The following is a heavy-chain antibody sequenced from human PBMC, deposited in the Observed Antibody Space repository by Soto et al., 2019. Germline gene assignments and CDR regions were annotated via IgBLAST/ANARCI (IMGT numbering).Heavy chain of an antibody. D-gene: IGHD2-15*01. CDR1: GGSISSYY. V-gene: IGHV4-59*08. Sequence: PSETLSLTCTVPGGSISSYYWSCIRQPPGKGLEWIGYIYYSGSTNYNPSLKSRVTISVDTSKNQFSLKLSSVTAADTAVYYCARHRSIGYDYWGQGTLVTVSS. CDR2: IYYSGST. J-gene: IGHJ4*02. CDR3: ARHRSIGYDY.